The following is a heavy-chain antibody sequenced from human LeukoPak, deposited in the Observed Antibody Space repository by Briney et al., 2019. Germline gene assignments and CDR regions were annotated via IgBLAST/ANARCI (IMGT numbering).Heavy chain of an antibody. J-gene: IGHJ4*02. CDR3: ARGRLNGNVDF. Sequence: ASVKVSCKTSGYTFTGYDINWVRQAAGQGFGWMGWMHPNSGDTGYAHNLQGRITITRDSSTATVLMELSSLRSEDTAMYYCARGRLNGNVDFWGQGTLVTVSS. D-gene: IGHD1-20*01. CDR2: MHPNSGDT. V-gene: IGHV1-8*01. CDR1: GYTFTGYD.